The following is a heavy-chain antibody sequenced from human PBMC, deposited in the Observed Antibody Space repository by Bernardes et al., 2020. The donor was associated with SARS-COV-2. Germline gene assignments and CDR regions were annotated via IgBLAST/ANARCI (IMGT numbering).Heavy chain of an antibody. D-gene: IGHD2-15*01. CDR3: ATPLGYCSGGSCYYYAFDI. J-gene: IGHJ3*02. CDR1: GGSISSSSYY. CDR2: IYYSGST. V-gene: IGHV4-39*01. Sequence: TLSLTCTFSGGSISSSSYYWGWIRQPPGKGLEWIGSIYYSGSTYYNPSLKSRVTISVDTSKNQFSLKLSSVTAADTAVYYCATPLGYCSGGSCYYYAFDIWGQGTMVTVSS.